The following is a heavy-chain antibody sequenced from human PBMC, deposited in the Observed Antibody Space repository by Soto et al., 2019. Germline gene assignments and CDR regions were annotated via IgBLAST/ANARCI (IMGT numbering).Heavy chain of an antibody. J-gene: IGHJ6*02. CDR1: GYTFTSYA. Sequence: QVQLVQSGAEVKKPGASVKVSCKASGYTFTSYAMHWVRQAPGQRLEWMGWINAGNGNTKYSQKFQGRVTITRDTSASTAYMELSSLRSEDTAVYYCARVDKYYYYYGMDVWGQGTTVTVSS. CDR3: ARVDKYYYYYGMDV. CDR2: INAGNGNT. V-gene: IGHV1-3*01.